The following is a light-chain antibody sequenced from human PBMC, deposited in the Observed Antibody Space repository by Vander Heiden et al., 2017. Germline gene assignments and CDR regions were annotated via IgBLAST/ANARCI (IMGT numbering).Light chain of an antibody. Sequence: DIVMPQSPLSLPVTPGEPASISCRSSQSLLHRNGYSYLDWYLQKPGQSPQLLICLGSNRASGVPDRFSGSGSGTDFTLNISRVEAEDVGVYYCMQALQTVYTFGQGTKLEIK. CDR2: LGS. CDR3: MQALQTVYT. J-gene: IGKJ2*01. V-gene: IGKV2-28*01. CDR1: QSLLHRNGYSY.